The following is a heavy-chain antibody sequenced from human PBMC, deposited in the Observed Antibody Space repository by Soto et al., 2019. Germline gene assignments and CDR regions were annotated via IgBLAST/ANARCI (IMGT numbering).Heavy chain of an antibody. CDR1: AGSLSGSGYY. CDR2: IYYSGST. CDR3: ACFFYCYGDHPDVLAFPTQRSSDP. D-gene: IGHD4-17*01. V-gene: IGHV4-39*01. Sequence: SETRYVTWTGSAGSLSGSGYYGCWIRQPPGKGLEWIGSIYYSGSTFHNPSLKSRVTISVDTSKNQFSLKLNSVSAADTAVYYCACFFYCYGDHPDVLAFPTQRSSDP. J-gene: IGHJ5*02.